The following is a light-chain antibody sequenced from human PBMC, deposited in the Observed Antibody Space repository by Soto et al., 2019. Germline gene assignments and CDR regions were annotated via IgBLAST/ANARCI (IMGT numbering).Light chain of an antibody. J-gene: IGKJ3*01. Sequence: EIVLTQSPATLSLSPGERATLSCRASQSINNSLFAWYQQKPGHAPRLLNYAASSRATGIPARFSGSGSGTDFTLTISSLQSEDFAVYYCQQYESSPRCTFGPGTKVDIK. CDR1: QSINNSL. CDR3: QQYESSPRCT. CDR2: AAS. V-gene: IGKV3-20*01.